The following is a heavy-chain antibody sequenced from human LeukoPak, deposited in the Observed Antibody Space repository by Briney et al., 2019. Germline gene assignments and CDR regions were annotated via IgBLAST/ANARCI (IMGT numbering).Heavy chain of an antibody. CDR1: GFTFSSYA. CDR3: ARGAPAGPFDAFDI. D-gene: IGHD6-13*01. Sequence: GGSLRLSCAASGFTFSSYAMSWVRQAPGKGLEWVSGFSGSGDNTYYAEYVKGRFTISRDNSKNALYLQMNSLRAEDTAVYYCARGAPAGPFDAFDIWGQGTMVTVSS. CDR2: FSGSGDNT. V-gene: IGHV3-23*01. J-gene: IGHJ3*02.